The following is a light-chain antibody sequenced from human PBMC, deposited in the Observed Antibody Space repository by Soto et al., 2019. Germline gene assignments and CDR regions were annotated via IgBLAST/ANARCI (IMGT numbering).Light chain of an antibody. V-gene: IGLV2-23*01. Sequence: QSVLTQPASVSGSPGQSITISCTGTSSDVGSYNLVSWYQQHPGKAPKLMIYEGSKRPSGVSNRFSGPKSGNTASLTISGLQAEDEADYYCCSYAGSSTSLVFGTGTKVTVL. CDR3: CSYAGSSTSLV. J-gene: IGLJ1*01. CDR1: SSDVGSYNL. CDR2: EGS.